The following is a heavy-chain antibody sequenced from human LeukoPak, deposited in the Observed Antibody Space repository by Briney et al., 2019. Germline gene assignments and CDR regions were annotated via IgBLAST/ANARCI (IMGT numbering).Heavy chain of an antibody. CDR1: GFTFSSQG. V-gene: IGHV3-21*01. J-gene: IGHJ4*02. Sequence: GGLRLSCAASGFTFSSQGMNWVRQAPGKGLEWVSSISSGSSYIYYADSMKGRFTISRDNAKNSLYLQMNSLRAEDTAVYYCAGDRCSGGSCYSFDYWGQGTLVTVSS. CDR2: ISSGSSYI. D-gene: IGHD2-15*01. CDR3: AGDRCSGGSCYSFDY.